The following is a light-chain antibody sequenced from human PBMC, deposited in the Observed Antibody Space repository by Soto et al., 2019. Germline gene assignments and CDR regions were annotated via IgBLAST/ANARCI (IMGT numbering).Light chain of an antibody. J-gene: IGKJ1*01. V-gene: IGKV4-1*01. CDR2: WAS. CDR3: QQYYTSPTWT. Sequence: DIVMTQTPHSLAVSLGERATINCKSSQNILYNSNNKNYVAWYQQKPGQPPKLLIYWASIRKSGVPDRFSGSGSGTDFALTISSLQAEDVAVYYCQQYYTSPTWTFGQGTKVDIK. CDR1: QNILYNSNNKNY.